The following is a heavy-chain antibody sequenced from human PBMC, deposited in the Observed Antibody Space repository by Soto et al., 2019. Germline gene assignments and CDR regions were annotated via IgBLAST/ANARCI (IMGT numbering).Heavy chain of an antibody. CDR3: AASLRAGTRGGDY. Sequence: KPSETLSLTCAVYGGSFSGYYWSWIRQPPGKGLEWIGEINHSGSTNYNPSLKSRVTISVDTSKNQFSLKLSSVTAADTAVYYCAASLRAGTRGGDYWGQGTLVTVSS. CDR2: INHSGST. V-gene: IGHV4-34*01. D-gene: IGHD6-13*01. J-gene: IGHJ4*02. CDR1: GGSFSGYY.